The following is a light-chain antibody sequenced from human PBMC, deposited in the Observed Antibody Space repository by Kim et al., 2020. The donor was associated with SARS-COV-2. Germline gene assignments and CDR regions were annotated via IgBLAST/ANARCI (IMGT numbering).Light chain of an antibody. CDR2: SAS. V-gene: IGKV3-15*01. Sequence: EIVMTQSPDTLSVSPGERATLSCRASQSVRNNLAWYQQRPGQAPRLLIHSASTRATGIPVRITGSGSGTEFTLTISNLQSEDFAIYYCQQYNEWPPWTFGQGTKVDIK. CDR3: QQYNEWPPWT. CDR1: QSVRNN. J-gene: IGKJ1*01.